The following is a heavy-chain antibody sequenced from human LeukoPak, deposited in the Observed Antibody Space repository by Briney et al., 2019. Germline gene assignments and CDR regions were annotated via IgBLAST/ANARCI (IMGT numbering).Heavy chain of an antibody. CDR2: IYTSGST. J-gene: IGHJ4*02. CDR1: GGSISSSSYY. CDR3: ARGGMWPLDY. Sequence: PSETLSLTCTVSGGSISSSSYYWGWIRQPPGKGLEWIGRIYTSGSTNYNPSLKSRVTMSVDTSKNQFSLKLSSVTAADTAVYYCARGGMWPLDYWGQGTLVTVSS. V-gene: IGHV4-61*05. D-gene: IGHD6-13*01.